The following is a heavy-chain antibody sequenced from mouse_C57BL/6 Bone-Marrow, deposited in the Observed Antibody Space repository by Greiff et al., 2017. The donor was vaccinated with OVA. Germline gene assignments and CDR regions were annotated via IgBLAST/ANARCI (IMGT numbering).Heavy chain of an antibody. CDR2: IDPSDSET. D-gene: IGHD2-1*01. CDR3: ARLGGNYSFDY. J-gene: IGHJ2*01. CDR1: GYTFTSYW. V-gene: IGHV1-52*01. Sequence: VQLQQPGAELVRPGSSVKLSCKASGYTFTSYWMHWVTPRPIQGLEWIGNIDPSDSETHYNQKFKDKATLTVDKSSSTAYMQLSSLTSEDSAVYYCARLGGNYSFDYWGQGTPLTVSS.